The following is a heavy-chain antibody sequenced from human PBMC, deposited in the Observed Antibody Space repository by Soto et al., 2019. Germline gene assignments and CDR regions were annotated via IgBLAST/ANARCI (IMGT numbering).Heavy chain of an antibody. Sequence: SVKVSCKASGGTFSSYAISWVRQAPGQGLEWMGGIIPIFGTANYAQKFQGRVTITADESTSTAYMALSSLRSEDTAVYYCARAARWYYYASRGYPPIGMAVWGHGTTVTASS. J-gene: IGHJ6*02. V-gene: IGHV1-69*13. CDR2: IIPIFGTA. CDR1: GGTFSSYA. D-gene: IGHD3-22*01. CDR3: ARAARWYYYASRGYPPIGMAV.